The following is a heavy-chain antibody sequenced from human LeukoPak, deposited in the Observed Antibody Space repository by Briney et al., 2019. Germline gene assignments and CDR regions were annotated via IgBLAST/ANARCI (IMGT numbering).Heavy chain of an antibody. CDR2: IYYSGST. D-gene: IGHD3-10*01. V-gene: IGHV4-59*01. Sequence: SETLSLTCTASGGSISSYYWSWIRQPPGKGLEWIGYIYYSGSTSYNPSLKSRVTILVDTSKNQFSLKLSSVTVADTAVYYCARDSARGNWLDPWGQGTLVTVSS. J-gene: IGHJ5*02. CDR3: ARDSARGNWLDP. CDR1: GGSISSYY.